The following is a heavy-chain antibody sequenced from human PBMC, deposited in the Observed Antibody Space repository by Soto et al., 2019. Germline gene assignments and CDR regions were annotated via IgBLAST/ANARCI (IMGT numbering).Heavy chain of an antibody. D-gene: IGHD6-19*01. CDR2: INPGNDNT. Sequence: ASVKVSCKASGYTFTSFPIHWVRQAPGQRLEWMGWINPGNDNTRYSQKFQGRVTITRDTSASTVYMELSSLRSEDTAVYYCARGGYSSGPGYWGQGTLVTVSS. V-gene: IGHV1-3*01. J-gene: IGHJ4*02. CDR3: ARGGYSSGPGY. CDR1: GYTFTSFP.